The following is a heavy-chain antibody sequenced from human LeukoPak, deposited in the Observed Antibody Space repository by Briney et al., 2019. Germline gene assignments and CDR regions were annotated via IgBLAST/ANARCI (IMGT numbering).Heavy chain of an antibody. CDR1: GYSISSGYY. CDR3: ASNRLGATVTFDY. V-gene: IGHV4-38-2*02. D-gene: IGHD4-17*01. CDR2: IYHSGST. Sequence: SETLSLTCTVSGYSISSGYYWGWIRQPPGKGLEWIGSIYHSGSTYYNPSLKSRVTISVDTSKNQFSLKLSSVTAADTAVYYCASNRLGATVTFDYWGQGTLVTVSS. J-gene: IGHJ4*02.